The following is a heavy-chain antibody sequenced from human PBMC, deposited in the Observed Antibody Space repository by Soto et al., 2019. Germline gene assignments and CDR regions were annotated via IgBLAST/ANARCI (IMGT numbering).Heavy chain of an antibody. D-gene: IGHD1-26*01. V-gene: IGHV1-69*06. J-gene: IGHJ6*02. CDR2: IIPIFGTA. CDR3: ARHGLSGNYYYYYGMDV. CDR1: GGTFSSYA. Sequence: SVKVSCKASGGTFSSYAISWVRQAPGQGLEWMGGIIPIFGTANYSPSFQGQVTISADKSITTAYLQWSSLKASDTATYYCARHGLSGNYYYYYGMDVWGQGTTVTVSS.